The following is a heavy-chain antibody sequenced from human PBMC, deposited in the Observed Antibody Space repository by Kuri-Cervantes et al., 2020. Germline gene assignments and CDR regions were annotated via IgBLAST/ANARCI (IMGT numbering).Heavy chain of an antibody. V-gene: IGHV3-7*01. J-gene: IGHJ6*03. CDR1: GFTFSSYW. Sequence: GESLKISCAASGFTFSSYWMSWVRQAPGKGLEWVANIKQDGSEKYYVDSVKGRFTISRDNAKNSLYLQMNSLRAEDTAVYYCARGASTSGGIYYYYYVDVWGKGTTVTVSS. D-gene: IGHD2-2*01. CDR3: ARGASTSGGIYYYYYVDV. CDR2: IKQDGSEK.